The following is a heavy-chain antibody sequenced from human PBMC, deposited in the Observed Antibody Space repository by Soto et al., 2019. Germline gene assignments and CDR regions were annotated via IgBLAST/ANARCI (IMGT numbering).Heavy chain of an antibody. Sequence: QPGGSLRLSCAASGFTFSSYGMHWVRQAPGKGLEWVAVISYDGSNKYYADSVKGRFTISRDNSKNTLYLQMNSLRAEDTAVYYCAKDPYSSGLVFYYYGMDVWGQGTTVTVSS. CDR1: GFTFSSYG. J-gene: IGHJ6*02. CDR2: ISYDGSNK. V-gene: IGHV3-30*18. D-gene: IGHD6-25*01. CDR3: AKDPYSSGLVFYYYGMDV.